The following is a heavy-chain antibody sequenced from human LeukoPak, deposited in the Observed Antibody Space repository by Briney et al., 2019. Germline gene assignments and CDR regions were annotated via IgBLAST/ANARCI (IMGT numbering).Heavy chain of an antibody. CDR3: ARAARLYYYDSSGSWYFDY. CDR1: GGSFSGYY. D-gene: IGHD3-22*01. V-gene: IGHV4-34*01. CDR2: INHSGST. J-gene: IGHJ4*02. Sequence: SETLSLTCAVYGGSFSGYYWSWIRQPPGKGLEWIGEINHSGSTNYNPSLKSRVTISVDTSKNQFSLKLSSVTAADTAVYYCARAARLYYYDSSGSWYFDYWGQGTLVTVSS.